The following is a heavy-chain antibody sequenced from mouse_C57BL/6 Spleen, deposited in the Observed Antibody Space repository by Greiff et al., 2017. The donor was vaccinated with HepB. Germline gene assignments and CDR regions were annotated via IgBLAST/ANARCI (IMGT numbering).Heavy chain of an antibody. D-gene: IGHD1-1*01. Sequence: EVMLVESGGGLVKPGGSLKLSCAASGFTFSSYTMSWVRQTPEKRLEWVATISGGGGNTYYPDSVKGRFTISRDNAKNTLYLQMSSLRSEDTALYYCARQDYYGSSYAGAMDYWGQGTSVTVSS. J-gene: IGHJ4*01. CDR1: GFTFSSYT. V-gene: IGHV5-9*01. CDR2: ISGGGGNT. CDR3: ARQDYYGSSYAGAMDY.